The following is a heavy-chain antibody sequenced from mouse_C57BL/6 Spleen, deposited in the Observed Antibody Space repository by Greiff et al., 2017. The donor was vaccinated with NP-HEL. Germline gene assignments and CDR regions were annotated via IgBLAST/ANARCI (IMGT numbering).Heavy chain of an antibody. V-gene: IGHV1-80*01. J-gene: IGHJ2*01. CDR2: IYPGDGDT. Sequence: VQLQQSGAELVKPGASVKISCKASGYAFSSYWMNWVKQRPGKGLEWIGQIYPGDGDTNYNGKFKGKATLTADKSSSTAYMQLSSLTSADSAVYFCARGWENDAPRPSFDYWGQGTTLTVSS. CDR1: GYAFSSYW. D-gene: IGHD2-3*01. CDR3: ARGWENDAPRPSFDY.